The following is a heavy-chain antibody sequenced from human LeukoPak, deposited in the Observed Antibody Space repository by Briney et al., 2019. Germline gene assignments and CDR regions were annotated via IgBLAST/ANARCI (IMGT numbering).Heavy chain of an antibody. CDR1: GGSISSYY. J-gene: IGHJ5*02. CDR3: ARDLGGSSSWTRWFDP. Sequence: SETQSLTCTVSGGSISSYYWTWIRQPPGKGLEWIGNIYYSGSTNYNPSLKSRVTISIDTSKNQFSLNLNSVTAADTAVYYCARDLGGSSSWTRWFDPWGQGTLVTVSS. D-gene: IGHD6-13*01. V-gene: IGHV4-59*01. CDR2: IYYSGST.